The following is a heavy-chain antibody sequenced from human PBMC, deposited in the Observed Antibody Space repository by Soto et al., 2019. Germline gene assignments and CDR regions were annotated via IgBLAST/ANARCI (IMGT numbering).Heavy chain of an antibody. CDR1: GYTFTNYG. CDR3: ASDREIPGIDY. V-gene: IGHV1-18*04. CDR2: ISTYDGNT. Sequence: ASVKVSCKASGYTFTNYGITWVRPAPGQGLEWMGWISTYDGNTNYAQKFQGRVTITADKSTSTTYMELSSLRSEDTAVYYCASDREIPGIDYWG. D-gene: IGHD2-2*01. J-gene: IGHJ4*01.